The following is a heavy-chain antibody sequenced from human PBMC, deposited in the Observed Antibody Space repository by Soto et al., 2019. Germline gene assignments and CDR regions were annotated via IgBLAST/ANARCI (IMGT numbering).Heavy chain of an antibody. CDR3: ARHPSSGWYFPPDF. J-gene: IGHJ4*02. D-gene: IGHD6-19*01. Sequence: ASVKVSCKASGYTITSYGISWARQDPGQGLEWMGWISAYNGNTNYAQKLQGRVTMTTDTSTSTAYMELRSLRSDDTAVYYCARHPSSGWYFPPDFWGQGTLVTVSS. CDR2: ISAYNGNT. CDR1: GYTITSYG. V-gene: IGHV1-18*01.